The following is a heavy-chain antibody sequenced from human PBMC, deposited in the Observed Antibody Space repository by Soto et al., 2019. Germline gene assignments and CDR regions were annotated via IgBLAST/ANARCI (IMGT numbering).Heavy chain of an antibody. CDR2: ITGTSSNI. Sequence: EVQLVESGGGLVQPGGSLRLSCAASGFAFSSYSMNRVRQAPGKGLEWISFITGTSSNIFYADSVRGRFTTSSDNAKNSLYLEMNSLRDEDTAVYYCARGPEGGSGWYAAFWGQGALVTVSS. J-gene: IGHJ4*02. D-gene: IGHD6-19*01. CDR3: ARGPEGGSGWYAAF. CDR1: GFAFSSYS. V-gene: IGHV3-48*02.